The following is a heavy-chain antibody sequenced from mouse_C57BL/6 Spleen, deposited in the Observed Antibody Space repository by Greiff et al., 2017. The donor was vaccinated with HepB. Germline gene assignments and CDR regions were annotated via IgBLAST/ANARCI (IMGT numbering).Heavy chain of an antibody. CDR3: ASAGFYYDYDGHYFDY. CDR2: IYPRSGNT. CDR1: GYTFTSYG. D-gene: IGHD2-4*01. J-gene: IGHJ2*01. V-gene: IGHV1-81*01. Sequence: QVQLKQSGAELARPGASVKLSCKASGYTFTSYGISWVKQRTGQGLEWIGEIYPRSGNTYYNDKFKGKATLTADKSSSTAYMELRSLTSEDSAVYFCASAGFYYDYDGHYFDYWGQGTTLTVSS.